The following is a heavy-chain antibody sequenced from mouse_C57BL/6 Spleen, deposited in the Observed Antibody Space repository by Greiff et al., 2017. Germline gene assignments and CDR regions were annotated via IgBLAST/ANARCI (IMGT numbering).Heavy chain of an antibody. Sequence: QVQLQQPGAELVKPGASVKLSCKASGYTFTSYWMHWVKQRPGQGLEWIGMIHPNSGSTNYNEKFNSKATLTVDKSSSTAYMQLSCLTSEDSAVSYCARRGPRGTFFDYWGQGTTLTVSS. CDR1: GYTFTSYW. V-gene: IGHV1-64*01. CDR3: ARRGPRGTFFDY. J-gene: IGHJ2*01. CDR2: IHPNSGST.